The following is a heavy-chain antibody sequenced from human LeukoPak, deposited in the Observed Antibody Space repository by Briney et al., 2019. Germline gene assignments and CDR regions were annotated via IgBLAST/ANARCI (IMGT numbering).Heavy chain of an antibody. CDR1: GFTFSSYG. V-gene: IGHV3-30*02. CDR3: ASIIAVAEYYFDY. J-gene: IGHJ4*02. CDR2: IRYDGSNK. Sequence: GGSLRLSCAASGFTFSSYGMHWVRQAPGKGLEWVAFIRYDGSNKYYADSVKGRFTISRDNSKNTLYLQMNSLRAEDTAVCYCASIIAVAEYYFDYWGQGTLVTVSS. D-gene: IGHD6-19*01.